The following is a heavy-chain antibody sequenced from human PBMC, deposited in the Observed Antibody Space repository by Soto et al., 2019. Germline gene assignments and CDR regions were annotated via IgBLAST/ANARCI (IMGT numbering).Heavy chain of an antibody. J-gene: IGHJ5*02. CDR2: ISYDGSNK. CDR3: ARDKSAAPPNWFDP. D-gene: IGHD6-13*01. V-gene: IGHV3-30-3*01. CDR1: GFTFSSYA. Sequence: QVQLVESGGGVVQPGRSLRLSCAASGFTFSSYARHWVRQAPGKGLEWVAVISYDGSNKYYADSVKGRFTISRDNSKNTLYLQMNSLRAEDTAVYYCARDKSAAPPNWFDPWGQGTLVTVSS.